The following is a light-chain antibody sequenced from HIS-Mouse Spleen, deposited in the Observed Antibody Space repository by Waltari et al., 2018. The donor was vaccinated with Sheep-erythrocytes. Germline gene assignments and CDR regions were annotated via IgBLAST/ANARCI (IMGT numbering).Light chain of an antibody. CDR2: DVS. V-gene: IGLV2-11*01. J-gene: IGLJ2*01. Sequence: QSALTQPRSVSGSPGQSVTIACPGTTSYVVGYNFVSWYQQHQGKAPKLMIYDVSKRPSGVPDRFSGSKSGNTASLTISGLQAEDEADYYCCSYAGSYTFVVFGGGTKLTVL. CDR1: TSYVVGYNF. CDR3: CSYAGSYTFVV.